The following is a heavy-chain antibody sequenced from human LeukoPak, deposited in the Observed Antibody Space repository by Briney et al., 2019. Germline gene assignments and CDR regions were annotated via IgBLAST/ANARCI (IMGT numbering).Heavy chain of an antibody. V-gene: IGHV3-30*02. CDR2: IRYDGSNK. Sequence: GGSLRLSCTASGLTFSTSGFNWVRQAPGKGLEWVAFIRYDGSNKYYADSVKGRFTISRDNSKNTLYLQMNSLRAEDTAVYYCAKRDRMYTSGSYYFDYWGQGTLVTVSS. CDR1: GLTFSTSG. D-gene: IGHD6-19*01. CDR3: AKRDRMYTSGSYYFDY. J-gene: IGHJ4*02.